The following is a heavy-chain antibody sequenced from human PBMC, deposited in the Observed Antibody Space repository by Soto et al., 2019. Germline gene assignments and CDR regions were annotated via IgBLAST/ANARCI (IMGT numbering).Heavy chain of an antibody. D-gene: IGHD4-17*01. CDR1: GGSISSSNW. CDR2: IYHSGST. J-gene: IGHJ5*02. CDR3: ARAGDYGDYGIWFDP. Sequence: SETLSLTCAVSGGSISSSNWWSWVRQPPGKGLEWIGEIYHSGSTNYNPSLKSRVTISVDKSKNQFSLKLSSVTAADTAVYYCARAGDYGDYGIWFDPWGQGTLVTVSS. V-gene: IGHV4-4*02.